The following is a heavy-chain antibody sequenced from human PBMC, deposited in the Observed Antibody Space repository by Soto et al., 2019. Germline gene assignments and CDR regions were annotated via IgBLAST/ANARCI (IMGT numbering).Heavy chain of an antibody. J-gene: IGHJ4*02. CDR3: AKDEYYYSRSGYYIFDS. Sequence: GGSLRLSCAASGFTFSSYSMNWVRQAPGKGLEWVSYISSSSSTIYYADSVKGRFTISRDNAKNSLYLQMNSLRADDTAVYYCAKDEYYYSRSGYYIFDSWGKAILVTVSS. V-gene: IGHV3-48*01. CDR2: ISSSSSTI. CDR1: GFTFSSYS. D-gene: IGHD3-22*01.